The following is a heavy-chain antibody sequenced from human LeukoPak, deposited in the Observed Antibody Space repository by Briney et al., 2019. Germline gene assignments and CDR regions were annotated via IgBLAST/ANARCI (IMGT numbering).Heavy chain of an antibody. CDR2: IKQDGSEK. J-gene: IGHJ4*02. CDR3: AREGGPNSSSPIKNDY. D-gene: IGHD6-13*01. CDR1: GFTFSSYW. Sequence: PGGSLRLSCAASGFTFSSYWMSWVRQAPGKGLEWVANIKQDGSEKYYADSVKGRFTISRDNAKNSLYLQMNSLRAEDTAVYYCAREGGPNSSSPIKNDYWGQGTLVTVSS. V-gene: IGHV3-7*01.